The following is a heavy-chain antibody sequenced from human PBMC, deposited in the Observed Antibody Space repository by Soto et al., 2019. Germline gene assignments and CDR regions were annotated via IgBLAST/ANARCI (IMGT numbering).Heavy chain of an antibody. CDR2: IYNSGTT. V-gene: IGHV4-31*03. CDR1: GGSISSGNYY. J-gene: IGHJ5*02. CDR3: ARGPLGFCRGGGCSPTWFAP. D-gene: IGHD2-15*01. Sequence: SETLSLTCTVSGGSISSGNYYGSWIHQYPGKGLEWIGHIYNSGTTYYNPSLKSRLTISIDTSKNEFSLKLSSVTAAATAVYYCARGPLGFCRGGGCSPTWFAPGGQGALVPFPS.